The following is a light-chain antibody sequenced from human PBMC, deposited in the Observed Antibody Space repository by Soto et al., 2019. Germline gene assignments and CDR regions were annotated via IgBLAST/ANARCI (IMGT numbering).Light chain of an antibody. CDR3: LQYNNWPPAT. CDR1: QSVSSN. V-gene: IGKV3-15*01. Sequence: EIVMTQSPATLSVSPGERATLSCRASQSVSSNLARYQQKPGQAPRLLIYGASTRATGIPARFSGSGSGTEFTLTISSLQSEDFAVYYCLQYNNWPPATFGQGTRLEIK. J-gene: IGKJ5*01. CDR2: GAS.